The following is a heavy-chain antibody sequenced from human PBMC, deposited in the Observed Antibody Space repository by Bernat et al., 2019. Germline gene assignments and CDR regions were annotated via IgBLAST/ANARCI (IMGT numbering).Heavy chain of an antibody. D-gene: IGHD5-18*01. V-gene: IGHV3-48*03. CDR2: ISSSGSTI. J-gene: IGHJ6*03. CDR1: GFTFSSYE. CDR3: ARGDTAALFDYYYYMDV. Sequence: EVQLVESGGGLVQPGGSLRLSCAASGFTFSSYEMNWVRQAPGKGLEWVSYISSSGSTIYYADSVTGRFTISRDNAKNSLYLQMNSLRAEDTAVYYCARGDTAALFDYYYYMDVWGKGTTVTVSS.